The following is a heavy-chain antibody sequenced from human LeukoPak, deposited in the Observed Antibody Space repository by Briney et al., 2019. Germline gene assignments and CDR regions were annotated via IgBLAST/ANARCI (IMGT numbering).Heavy chain of an antibody. J-gene: IGHJ4*02. Sequence: GGSLRLSCAASGFTLDDYAMHWVRQAPGKGLEWVSGISWNSGSIGYADSVKGRFTISRDNAKNSLYLQMNSLRAEDTALYYCAKEGNYYGSGSYSFDYWGQGTLVTVSS. CDR2: ISWNSGSI. CDR3: AKEGNYYGSGSYSFDY. V-gene: IGHV3-9*01. D-gene: IGHD3-10*01. CDR1: GFTLDDYA.